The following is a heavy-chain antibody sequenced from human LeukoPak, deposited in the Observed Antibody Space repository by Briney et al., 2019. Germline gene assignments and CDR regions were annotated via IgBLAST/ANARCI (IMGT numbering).Heavy chain of an antibody. V-gene: IGHV3-23*01. J-gene: IGHJ4*02. D-gene: IGHD3-10*01. CDR2: ITASGGT. Sequence: GESLRLSCAASGFTFSNYAMTWVRQAPGRGLEWVSVITASGGTSYADSVKGRFTISRDNSKNTLYLQMNSLRAEDTAVYYCARGASGPDCWGQGTLVTVSS. CDR1: GFTFSNYA. CDR3: ARGASGPDC.